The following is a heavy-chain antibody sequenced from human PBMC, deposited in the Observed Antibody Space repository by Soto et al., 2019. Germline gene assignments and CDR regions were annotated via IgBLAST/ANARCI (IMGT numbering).Heavy chain of an antibody. V-gene: IGHV4-30-4*01. D-gene: IGHD3-10*01. CDR3: ARDTMVRGVTSGYYYYGMDV. Sequence: LSLTCTVSGGSISSGDYYWSWIRQPPGKGLEWIGYIYYSGSTYYNPSLKSRVTISVDTSKNQFSLKLSSVTAADTAVYYCARDTMVRGVTSGYYYYGMDVWGQGTTVTVSS. J-gene: IGHJ6*02. CDR1: GGSISSGDYY. CDR2: IYYSGST.